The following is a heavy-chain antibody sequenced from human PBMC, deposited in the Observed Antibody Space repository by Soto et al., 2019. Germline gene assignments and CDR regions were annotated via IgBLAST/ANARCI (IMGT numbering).Heavy chain of an antibody. CDR2: IYPRDSDT. Sequence: GESLKISCKGSGDSFTSYWIGWVRQMPGKGLEWMGIIYPRDSDTRYRPSFQGQVTISAGKSISTAYLQWSSLKASDSAVYYCASRKITSDAFDIWGQGTMVTVSS. J-gene: IGHJ3*02. CDR1: GDSFTSYW. V-gene: IGHV5-51*01. CDR3: ASRKITSDAFDI.